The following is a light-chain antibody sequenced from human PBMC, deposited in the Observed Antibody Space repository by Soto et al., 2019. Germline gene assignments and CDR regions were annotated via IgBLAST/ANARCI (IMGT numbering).Light chain of an antibody. CDR3: QQYGSSPST. Sequence: EIVLTQSPGTLSLSPGERATLSCRASQSVSSSHLAWYQQRLGQAPRLLIYGTSNRATGIPDRFSGSRSGTDFTLTITRLESEDFAVYFCQQYGSSPSTFGPGTKVDIK. CDR2: GTS. J-gene: IGKJ3*01. CDR1: QSVSSSH. V-gene: IGKV3-20*01.